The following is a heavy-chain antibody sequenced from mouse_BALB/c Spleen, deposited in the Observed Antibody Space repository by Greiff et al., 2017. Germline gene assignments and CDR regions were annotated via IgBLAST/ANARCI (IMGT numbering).Heavy chain of an antibody. V-gene: IGHV1-80*01. Sequence: QVQLKESGAELVRPGSSVTISCKASGYAFSSYWMNWVKQRPGQGLEWIGQIYPGDGDTNYNGKFKGKATLTANKSSSTAYMQLSSLTSEDSAVYFIARDDYDYYYFDYWGQGTTLTVSA. CDR3: ARDDYDYYYFDY. J-gene: IGHJ2*01. CDR2: IYPGDGDT. CDR1: GYAFSSYW. D-gene: IGHD2-4*01.